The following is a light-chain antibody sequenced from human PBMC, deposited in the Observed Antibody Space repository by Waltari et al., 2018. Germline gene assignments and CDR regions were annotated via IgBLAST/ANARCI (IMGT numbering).Light chain of an antibody. J-gene: IGLJ3*02. CDR1: RFNIRSNA. CDR3: AAWDDSLNGHWV. V-gene: IGLV1-44*01. CDR2: SKD. Sequence: QSVLTQPPSASGTPGQRVTISCSGSRFNIRSNAVNWYQQLPGTAPKLFSDSKDQRPSGVPDLFSGSKSGTSASLAISGLQSEDEADYYCAAWDDSLNGHWVFGGGTKLTVL.